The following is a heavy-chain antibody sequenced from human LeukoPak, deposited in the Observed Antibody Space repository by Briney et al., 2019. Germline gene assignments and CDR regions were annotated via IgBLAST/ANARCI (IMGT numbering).Heavy chain of an antibody. CDR1: RFTLSIYG. CDR3: AKDENDSSGLFDY. D-gene: IGHD3-22*01. V-gene: IGHV3-30*18. Sequence: GGSLRLSSAASRFTLSIYGTHWVRQAPGKRLGRVAVISYDGSNKYYADSVKGRFTISRDNSKNTLYLQMNSLRAEDTAVYYCAKDENDSSGLFDYWGQGALVTVSP. CDR2: ISYDGSNK. J-gene: IGHJ4*02.